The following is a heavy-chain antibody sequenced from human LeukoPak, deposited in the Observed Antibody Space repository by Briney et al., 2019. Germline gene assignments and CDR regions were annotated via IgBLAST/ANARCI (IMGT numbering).Heavy chain of an antibody. J-gene: IGHJ4*02. D-gene: IGHD3-22*01. Sequence: SETLSLTCAVYGGSFSGYYWSWIRQPLGKGLEWIGEINHSGSTNYNPSLKSRVTISVDTSKNQFSLKLSSVTAADTAVYYCARAVTYYYDSSGYYFDYWGQGTLVTVSS. CDR2: INHSGST. V-gene: IGHV4-34*01. CDR3: ARAVTYYYDSSGYYFDY. CDR1: GGSFSGYY.